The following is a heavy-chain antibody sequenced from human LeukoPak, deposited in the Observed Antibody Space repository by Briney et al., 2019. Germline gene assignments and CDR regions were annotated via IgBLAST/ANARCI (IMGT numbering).Heavy chain of an antibody. D-gene: IGHD2-8*01. CDR1: GFTFSSYG. J-gene: IGHJ6*03. Sequence: HPGGSLRLSCAASGFTFSSYGMHWVRQAPGKGLEWVAFIRYDGSNKYYADSVKGRFTISRDNSKNTLYLQMNSLRAEDTAVYYCAKDRCSNGIGCYYYYMDVWGKGTTVTISS. CDR3: AKDRCSNGIGCYYYYMDV. V-gene: IGHV3-30*02. CDR2: IRYDGSNK.